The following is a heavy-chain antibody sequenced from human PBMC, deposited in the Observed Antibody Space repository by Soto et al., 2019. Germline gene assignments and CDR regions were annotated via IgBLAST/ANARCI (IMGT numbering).Heavy chain of an antibody. CDR2: IWYDGSNK. CDR1: GSIFSGYG. J-gene: IGHJ4*02. Sequence: QVQLVESGGGVVQPGRSLRLSCVVPGSIFSGYGMYWVRQAPGKGLEWVAVIWYDGSNKYYADSVEGRFTISRDNSKNTLYLRMDSLRVEDTAVYYCARDGIGVTAVRCYCDYWGKGTLVTVSS. V-gene: IGHV3-33*01. D-gene: IGHD2-8*01. CDR3: ARDGIGVTAVRCYCDY.